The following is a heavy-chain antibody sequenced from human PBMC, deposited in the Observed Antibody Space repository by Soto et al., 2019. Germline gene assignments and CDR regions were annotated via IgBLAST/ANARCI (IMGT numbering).Heavy chain of an antibody. V-gene: IGHV3-49*04. J-gene: IGHJ4*02. D-gene: IGHD2-21*01. CDR2: IRSEAYGGTT. CDR1: GFTFGDYI. CDR3: GRGWHKCGGECYPAFDY. Sequence: GSLRLSCATSGFTFGDYIMAWVRQAPGKGLEWVGFIRSEAYGGTTEYAASVKGRFTISRDDSKNTAYLQMNSLTTEDTGLYYCGRGWHKCGGECYPAFDYWGQGT.